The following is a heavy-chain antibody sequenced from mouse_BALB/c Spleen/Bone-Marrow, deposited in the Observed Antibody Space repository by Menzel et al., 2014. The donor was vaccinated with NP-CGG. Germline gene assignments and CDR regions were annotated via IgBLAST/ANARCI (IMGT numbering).Heavy chain of an antibody. D-gene: IGHD2-4*01. CDR2: INPGSGGV. Sequence: VQGVESGAELVRPGTSVKVSCKASGYAFTNYWIEWVKQRPGQGLEWIGVINPGSGGVNYNEKFKGKATLTADKSSSTAYIQLSSLTSDGSAVYFCSREITRYAVDYWGQGTSVTVSS. J-gene: IGHJ4*01. CDR3: SREITRYAVDY. V-gene: IGHV1-54*01. CDR1: GYAFTNYW.